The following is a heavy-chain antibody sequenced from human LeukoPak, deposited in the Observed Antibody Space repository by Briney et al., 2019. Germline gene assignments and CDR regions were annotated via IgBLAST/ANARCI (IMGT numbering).Heavy chain of an antibody. CDR3: ARAALSEDY. Sequence: ASVKVSCKASGYSFTGSALNWVRQAPGQGLEWMGIINPSGGSTSYAQKFQGRVTMTRDMSTSTVYMELSSLRSEDTAVYYCARAALSEDYWGQGTLVTVSS. CDR1: GYSFTGSA. D-gene: IGHD3-3*02. V-gene: IGHV1-46*01. J-gene: IGHJ4*02. CDR2: INPSGGST.